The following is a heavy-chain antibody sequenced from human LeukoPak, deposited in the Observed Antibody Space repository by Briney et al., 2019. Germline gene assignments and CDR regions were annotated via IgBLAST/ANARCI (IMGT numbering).Heavy chain of an antibody. V-gene: IGHV3-23*01. CDR2: ISGSGDRT. Sequence: GGSLRLSCAASGFTFSNNAMTWVRQTPGKGLEWVSAISGSGDRTYYADSVKGRFTISRDNSKNTVSQQMNSLRAEDTAIYYCAKEGGRGYTYGFDYWGQGTLVTVSS. D-gene: IGHD5-18*01. CDR3: AKEGGRGYTYGFDY. J-gene: IGHJ4*02. CDR1: GFTFSNNA.